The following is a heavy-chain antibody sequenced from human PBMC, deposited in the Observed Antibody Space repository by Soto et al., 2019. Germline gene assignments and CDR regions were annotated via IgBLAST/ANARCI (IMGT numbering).Heavy chain of an antibody. D-gene: IGHD5-18*01. V-gene: IGHV1-69*05. J-gene: IGHJ4*02. Sequence: QVQLVQSGAEVKKPESSVKVSCKAPGGTFSTYAISWVRQAPGQGLEWMGGIITMFGTANYAQRLQDRVTLTQDESTNTVYMELSSLRSEDTAVYFCASGIQLWLRRINNGYSGWGQGTLVTVSS. CDR3: ASGIQLWLRRINNGYSG. CDR2: IITMFGTA. CDR1: GGTFSTYA.